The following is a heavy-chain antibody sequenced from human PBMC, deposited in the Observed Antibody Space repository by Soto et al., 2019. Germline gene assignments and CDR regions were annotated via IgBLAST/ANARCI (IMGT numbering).Heavy chain of an antibody. V-gene: IGHV3-72*01. CDR1: GFTFSDHY. Sequence: GSLRLSCAASGFTFSDHYMDWVRQAPGKGLEWVGRTRNKANSYTTEYAASVKGRFTISRDDSKNSLYLQMNSLKTEDTAVYYCARVYYYYYMDDWGKGTTVTVSS. CDR3: ARVYYYYYMDD. CDR2: TRNKANSYTT. J-gene: IGHJ6*03.